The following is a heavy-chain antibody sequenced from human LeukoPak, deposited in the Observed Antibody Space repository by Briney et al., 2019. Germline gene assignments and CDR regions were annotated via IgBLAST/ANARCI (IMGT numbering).Heavy chain of an antibody. Sequence: GASVKVSCKASGYTFTSYYMHWVRQAPGQGLEWMGGIIPIFGTANYAQKFQGRVTMTRDTSISTAYMELSRLRSDDTAVYYCARRWFGGVSGLHYYYMDVWGKGTTVTVSS. J-gene: IGHJ6*03. V-gene: IGHV1-2*02. CDR2: IIPIFGTA. D-gene: IGHD3-10*01. CDR1: GYTFTSYY. CDR3: ARRWFGGVSGLHYYYMDV.